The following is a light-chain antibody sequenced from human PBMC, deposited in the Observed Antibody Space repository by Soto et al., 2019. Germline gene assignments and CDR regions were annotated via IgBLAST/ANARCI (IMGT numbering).Light chain of an antibody. J-gene: IGKJ1*01. Sequence: DIQMTQSPSSLSASVGDRVTITCRASQSMTTYLNWYQQKVGKAPKLLIYAASSLQSGVPSRFSGSGSGTDFTLTIGSLQPEDFATYFCQQSFNNFPTFGQGTKVEIK. CDR2: AAS. CDR1: QSMTTY. V-gene: IGKV1-39*01. CDR3: QQSFNNFPT.